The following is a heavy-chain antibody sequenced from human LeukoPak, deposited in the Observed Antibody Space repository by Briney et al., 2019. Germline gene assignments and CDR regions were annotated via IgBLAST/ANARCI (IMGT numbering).Heavy chain of an antibody. CDR1: GGSISSSNW. D-gene: IGHD3-3*01. CDR3: ARDPRSGYYTGYYYYYGMDV. CDR2: VYHSGST. J-gene: IGHJ6*02. Sequence: SETLSLTCAVSGGSISSSNWWSWVRQPPGKGLEWIGEVYHSGSTYYNPPLKSRVTISVDTSKNQFSLKLSSVTAADTAVYYCARDPRSGYYTGYYYYYGMDVWGQGTTVTVSS. V-gene: IGHV4-4*02.